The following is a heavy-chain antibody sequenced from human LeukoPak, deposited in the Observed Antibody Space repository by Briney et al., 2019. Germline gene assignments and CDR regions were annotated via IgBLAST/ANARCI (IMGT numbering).Heavy chain of an antibody. J-gene: IGHJ4*02. V-gene: IGHV3-7*05. Sequence: GGSLRLSCAASGLTLSNYWMTWVRQAPGKGLEWVANINQDGSEKNYVDSVKGRFTISRDNAKNSLYLEMNSLRAEDMGVYYCARDSRGYPYWGQGTLVTASS. CDR2: INQDGSEK. D-gene: IGHD3-22*01. CDR1: GLTLSNYW. CDR3: ARDSRGYPY.